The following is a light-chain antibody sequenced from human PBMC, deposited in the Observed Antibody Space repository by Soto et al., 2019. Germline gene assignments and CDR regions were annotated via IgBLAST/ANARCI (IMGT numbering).Light chain of an antibody. J-gene: IGKJ5*01. Sequence: EIVMTQSPATLSVSPWERATLSCRASQSVSSKLAWYQQKPGQAPRLLIYAASTRATGIPDRFSGSGSGTDFTLTISRLEPEDFAVYYCQQYGSSITFGQGTRLEIK. CDR3: QQYGSSIT. V-gene: IGKV3-15*01. CDR1: QSVSSK. CDR2: AAS.